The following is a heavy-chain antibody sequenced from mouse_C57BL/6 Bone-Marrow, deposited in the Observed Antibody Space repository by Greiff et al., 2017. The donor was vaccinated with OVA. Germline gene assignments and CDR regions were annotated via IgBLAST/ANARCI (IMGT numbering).Heavy chain of an antibody. J-gene: IGHJ3*01. CDR3: ARADYSNRAWFAY. Sequence: VQLQQSGPELVKPGASVKISCKASGYTFTDYYINWVKQRPGQGLEWIGWIFPGSGSTYYNEKFKGKATLTVDKSSSTAYMLLSSLTSEDSAVYFCARADYSNRAWFAYWGQGTLVTVSA. V-gene: IGHV1-75*01. CDR1: GYTFTDYY. CDR2: IFPGSGST. D-gene: IGHD2-5*01.